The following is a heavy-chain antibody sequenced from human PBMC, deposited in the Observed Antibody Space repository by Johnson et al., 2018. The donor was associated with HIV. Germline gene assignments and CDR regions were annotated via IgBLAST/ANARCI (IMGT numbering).Heavy chain of an antibody. D-gene: IGHD3-9*01. CDR2: IFSVGDV. J-gene: IGHJ3*01. V-gene: IGHV3-66*02. CDR1: GITVGTNY. Sequence: VQLVESGGGLVQPGGSLRLSCAASGITVGTNYMSWVRQAPGKGLEWVSVIFSVGDVYYADSVKGRFPISRDNSKNMVYLQMKSLRPEDTAVNYCARDGRDLVTRGSFDVWGQGTVVTVSS. CDR3: ARDGRDLVTRGSFDV.